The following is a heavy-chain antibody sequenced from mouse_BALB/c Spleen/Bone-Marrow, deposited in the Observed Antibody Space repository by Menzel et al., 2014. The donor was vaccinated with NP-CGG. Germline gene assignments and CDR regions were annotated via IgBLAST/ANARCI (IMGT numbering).Heavy chain of an antibody. CDR3: GRAAYGSFDS. D-gene: IGHD2-1*01. J-gene: IGHJ2*01. CDR2: INPYNSDA. V-gene: IGHV1-37*01. Sequence: EVQGVESGPELVKPGTSVKISCKASGYSFTGYLMNWVKQSHGKSLEWIGRINPYNSDAFYNPKFKGKATLTVDKSSSAAHMDLLSLTSEDSAVYYCGRAAYGSFDSWGQGTTLTVSS. CDR1: GYSFTGYL.